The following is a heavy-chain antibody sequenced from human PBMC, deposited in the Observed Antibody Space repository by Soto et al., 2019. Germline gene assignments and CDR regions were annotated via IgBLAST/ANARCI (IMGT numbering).Heavy chain of an antibody. CDR3: ARGGGYDPFDY. Sequence: PSETLSLTCAVSGGSISTDYWWSWVRQAPGKALEWIGEVHHSGTTNYNPSFQSRLTLSIDRSKNQFSLKLASMTAADTAVYYCARGGGYDPFDYWGQGTQVTVSS. CDR2: VHHSGTT. V-gene: IGHV4-4*02. CDR1: GGSISTDYW. D-gene: IGHD5-12*01. J-gene: IGHJ4*02.